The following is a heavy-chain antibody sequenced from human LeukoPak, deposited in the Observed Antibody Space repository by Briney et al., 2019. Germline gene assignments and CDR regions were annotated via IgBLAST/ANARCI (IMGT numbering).Heavy chain of an antibody. CDR2: IHHSGST. J-gene: IGHJ5*02. Sequence: SETLSLTCTVSGYSISSGYYWGWIRQPPGKGLEWIGSIHHSGSTYYNPSLKSRVTMSVDTSKNQFSLKLSSVTAADTAVYSCARGSVRGEFDPWGQGTLVTVSS. CDR3: ARGSVRGEFDP. CDR1: GYSISSGYY. V-gene: IGHV4-38-2*02. D-gene: IGHD3-10*01.